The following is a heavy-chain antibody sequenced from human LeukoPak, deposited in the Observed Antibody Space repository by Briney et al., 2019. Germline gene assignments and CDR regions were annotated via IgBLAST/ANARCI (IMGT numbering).Heavy chain of an antibody. CDR3: ARAVWELLTYFDC. V-gene: IGHV3-30*04. Sequence: GRSLRLSCAASGFTFSSYAMHWVRQAPGKGLEWVAVISYDGSIKYYADSVKGRFTTSRDNSKNTLYLQMNSLRAEDTAVYYCARAVWELLTYFDCWGEGTLVTVSS. D-gene: IGHD1-26*01. J-gene: IGHJ4*02. CDR2: ISYDGSIK. CDR1: GFTFSSYA.